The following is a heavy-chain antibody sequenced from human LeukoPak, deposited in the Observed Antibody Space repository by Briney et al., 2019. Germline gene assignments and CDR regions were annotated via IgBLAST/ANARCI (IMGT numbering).Heavy chain of an antibody. CDR3: ARGIDYFNDAFDI. CDR2: IIPIFGTA. V-gene: IGHV1-69*05. J-gene: IGHJ3*02. D-gene: IGHD5-12*01. Sequence: GASVKVSCKASGGTFNSYAISWVRQAPGQGLEWMGRIIPIFGTANYAQKFQGRVTITTDESTSTAYMELSSLRSEDTAVYYCARGIDYFNDAFDIWGQGTMVTVSS. CDR1: GGTFNSYA.